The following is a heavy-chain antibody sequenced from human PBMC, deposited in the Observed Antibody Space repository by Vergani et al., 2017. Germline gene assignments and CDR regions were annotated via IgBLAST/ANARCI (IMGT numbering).Heavy chain of an antibody. V-gene: IGHV3-23*01. CDR3: AKDLTLDIVATIGVGEAH. CDR2: ISGSGGSQ. J-gene: IGHJ4*02. D-gene: IGHD5-12*01. Sequence: EVQLLESGGGLVQPGGSLRLSCAASGFTFSSYAMSWVRQAPGKGLEWVSAISGSGGSQYYSDSVKGRFTISRDNSKNTRYLQMNSLRAEATAVYYCAKDLTLDIVATIGVGEAHWGQGTLVTVSS. CDR1: GFTFSSYA.